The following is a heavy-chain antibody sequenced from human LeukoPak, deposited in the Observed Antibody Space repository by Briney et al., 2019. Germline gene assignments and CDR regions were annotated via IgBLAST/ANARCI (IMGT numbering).Heavy chain of an antibody. CDR1: GFTFSNYAM. Sequence: GSLRLSCAVSGFTFSNYAMSWVRQPPGKGLEWIGEIYHSGSTNYNPSLKSRVTISVDKSKNQFSLKLSSVTAADTAVYYCARVDLWFGESLFDYWGQGTLVTVSS. V-gene: IGHV4-4*02. CDR2: IYHSGST. CDR3: ARVDLWFGESLFDY. D-gene: IGHD3-10*01. J-gene: IGHJ4*02.